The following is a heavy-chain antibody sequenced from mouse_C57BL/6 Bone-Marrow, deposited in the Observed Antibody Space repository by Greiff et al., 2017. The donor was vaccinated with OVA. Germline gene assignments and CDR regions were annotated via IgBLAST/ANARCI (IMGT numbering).Heavy chain of an antibody. CDR3: ASPLFIDEDAMDY. Sequence: VKLQESGPELVKPGASVKISCKASGYAFSSSWMNWVKQRPGKGLEWIGRIYPGDGDTNYNGKFKGKATLTADKSSSTAYMQLSSLTSEDSAVYFCASPLFIDEDAMDYWGQGTSVTVSS. V-gene: IGHV1-82*01. D-gene: IGHD1-1*01. CDR1: GYAFSSSW. J-gene: IGHJ4*01. CDR2: IYPGDGDT.